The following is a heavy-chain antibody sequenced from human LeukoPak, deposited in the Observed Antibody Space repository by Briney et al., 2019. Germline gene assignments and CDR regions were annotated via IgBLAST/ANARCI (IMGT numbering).Heavy chain of an antibody. CDR3: ARDPPVTATQIYYYGMDV. J-gene: IGHJ6*02. CDR2: ISAYNGNT. Sequence: ASVKVSCKASGYTFTSYGISWVRQAPGQGLEWMGWISAYNGNTNYAQKLQGRVTVTTDTSTSTAYMELRSLRSDDTAVYYCARDPPVTATQIYYYGMDVWGQGTTVTVSS. CDR1: GYTFTSYG. D-gene: IGHD2-21*02. V-gene: IGHV1-18*01.